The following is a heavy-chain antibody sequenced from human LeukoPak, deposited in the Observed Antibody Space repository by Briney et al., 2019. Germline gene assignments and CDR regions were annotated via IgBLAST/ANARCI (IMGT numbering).Heavy chain of an antibody. J-gene: IGHJ3*02. CDR1: GYTFTGYY. V-gene: IGHV1-2*02. Sequence: ASVKVSCKASGYTFTGYYLHWVRQAPGQGLEWMGWIYPNSGGTNYAQKFQGRVTMTRDTSISTAYMELSRLRSDDTALYYCARDRNTVGRLGAFDIWGQGTMVTVSS. CDR2: IYPNSGGT. CDR3: ARDRNTVGRLGAFDI. D-gene: IGHD1-26*01.